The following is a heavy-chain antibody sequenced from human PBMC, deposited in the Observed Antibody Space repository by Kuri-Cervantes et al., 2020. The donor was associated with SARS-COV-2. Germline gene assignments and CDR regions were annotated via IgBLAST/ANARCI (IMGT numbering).Heavy chain of an antibody. CDR3: ARESRDAYNLGSFDL. V-gene: IGHV3-48*03. D-gene: IGHD5-24*01. Sequence: GGSLRLSCAASGFTFSSYEMHWVRQAPGKGLEWVSYISSSGSAINYADSVKGRFTISRDNAKNSLYLQMNSLRDEDTAVYYCARESRDAYNLGSFDLWGRGTLVTVSS. CDR1: GFTFSSYE. CDR2: ISSSGSAI. J-gene: IGHJ2*01.